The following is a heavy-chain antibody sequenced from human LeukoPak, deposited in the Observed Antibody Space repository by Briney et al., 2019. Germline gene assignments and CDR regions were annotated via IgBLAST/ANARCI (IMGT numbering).Heavy chain of an antibody. CDR1: GGSINNYY. Sequence: SETLSLTCAISGGSINNYYWSGIRQPPGKGLEGSGYIYYSGTTNYSPSLNSRVNISLDTAKNQFSLRLSSVTAADTAVYYCARQTAKNVDTARFDSWGQGTLVTVSS. CDR3: ARQTAKNVDTARFDS. CDR2: IYYSGTT. J-gene: IGHJ4*02. D-gene: IGHD5-18*01. V-gene: IGHV4-59*08.